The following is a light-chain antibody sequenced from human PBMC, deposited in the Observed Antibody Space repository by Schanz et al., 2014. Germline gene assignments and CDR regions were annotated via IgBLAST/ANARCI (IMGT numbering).Light chain of an antibody. J-gene: IGLJ3*02. CDR3: ISYTSSRTKGV. CDR2: EVS. V-gene: IGLV2-8*01. Sequence: QSALTQPPSASGSPGQSVTISCTGTSSDVGGSNSVSWYQQLPGKAPKLVISEVSKRPSGVPDRFSGSKSGNTASLTVSGLQAEDEADYYCISYTSSRTKGVFGGGTKLTVL. CDR1: SSDVGGSNS.